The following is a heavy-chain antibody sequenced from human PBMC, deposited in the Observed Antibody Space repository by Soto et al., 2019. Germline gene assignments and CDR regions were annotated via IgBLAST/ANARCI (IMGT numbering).Heavy chain of an antibody. Sequence: ASVKVSCKASGYTFSSYYIHWVRQAPGQGLEWMGRINPNFGTANYAQKFQGRVTVTADESTTTAYMELSSLRSEDTAVYYCARGEGPGVDYWGQGTLVTVSS. J-gene: IGHJ4*02. V-gene: IGHV1-69*13. CDR2: INPNFGTA. CDR3: ARGEGPGVDY. CDR1: GYTFSSYY.